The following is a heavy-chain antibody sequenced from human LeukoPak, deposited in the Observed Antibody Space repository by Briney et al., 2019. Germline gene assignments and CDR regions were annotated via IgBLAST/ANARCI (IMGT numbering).Heavy chain of an antibody. V-gene: IGHV3-7*01. D-gene: IGHD3-3*01. CDR2: IKHDGSEK. J-gene: IGHJ4*02. CDR1: GFTFSNVW. Sequence: GESLRLSCAASGFTFSNVWMSWVRQVPGKGLEWVASIKHDGSEKYYVDSVRGRFTISRDNTKNLLYLQMSSLRAEDTAVYYCATDRGWRTSGYYLYYFEYWGQGTLVTFSS. CDR3: ATDRGWRTSGYYLYYFEY.